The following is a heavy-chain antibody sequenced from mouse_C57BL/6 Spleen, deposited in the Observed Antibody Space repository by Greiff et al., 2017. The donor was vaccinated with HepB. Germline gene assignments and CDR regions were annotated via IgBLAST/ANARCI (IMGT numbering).Heavy chain of an antibody. V-gene: IGHV1-69*01. CDR3: ARGGGTIYFDY. J-gene: IGHJ2*01. CDR2: IDPSDSYT. CDR1: GYTFTSYW. D-gene: IGHD4-1*01. Sequence: QVQLQQPGAELVMPGASVKLSCKASGYTFTSYWMHWVKQRPGQGLEWIGEIDPSDSYTNYNQKFKGKSTLTVDKSSSTAYMQLSSLTSEDSAVYYCARGGGTIYFDYWGQGTTLTVSS.